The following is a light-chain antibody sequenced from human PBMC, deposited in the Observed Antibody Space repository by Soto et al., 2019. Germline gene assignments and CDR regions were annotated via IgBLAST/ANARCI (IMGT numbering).Light chain of an antibody. Sequence: DIQMTQSPSSLSASVGDRVTITCRASQSISSYLNWYQQKPGKAPKLLIYAASNLQSGVPSRFTGSGSRTDFTLTISSLQPEDFATYYCQQSYSTPWTFGQGTKVEIK. J-gene: IGKJ1*01. CDR1: QSISSY. V-gene: IGKV1-39*01. CDR3: QQSYSTPWT. CDR2: AAS.